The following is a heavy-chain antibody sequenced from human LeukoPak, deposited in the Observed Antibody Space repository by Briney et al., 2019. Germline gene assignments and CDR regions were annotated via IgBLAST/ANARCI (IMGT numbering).Heavy chain of an antibody. CDR2: TSGSGSNT. J-gene: IGHJ4*02. CDR1: GFTFSSYA. CDR3: AAGEWLVQADY. Sequence: GGSLRLSCAASGFTFSSYAMSWVRQAPGKGLEWVSATSGSGSNTYYAYPVKRRFTVSRAHSNITLYLQMNSVGAEDTGVYYCAAGEWLVQADYWGQGTLVTVSS. D-gene: IGHD6-19*01. V-gene: IGHV3-23*01.